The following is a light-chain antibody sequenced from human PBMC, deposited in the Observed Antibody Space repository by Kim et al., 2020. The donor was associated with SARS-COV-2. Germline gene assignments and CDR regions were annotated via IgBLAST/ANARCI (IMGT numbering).Light chain of an antibody. Sequence: QSALTQPASVSGSPGQSITISCTGTSSDVGAYKYVSWYQQHPGKAPELMIFDVSERPSGISNRFSGSKSGNTASLTISGLHAEDEADYYCSSYARSSSYVFGTGTKVTVL. V-gene: IGLV2-14*01. J-gene: IGLJ1*01. CDR1: SSDVGAYKY. CDR2: DVS. CDR3: SSYARSSSYV.